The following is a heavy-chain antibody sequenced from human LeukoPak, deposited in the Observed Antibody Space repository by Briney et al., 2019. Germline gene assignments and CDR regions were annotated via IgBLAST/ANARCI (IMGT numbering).Heavy chain of an antibody. CDR1: GVSFSGYY. V-gene: IGHV4-34*01. Sequence: SETLSLTCAVSGVSFSGYYWSWIRQPPGKQLEWIGEINHSGSTNYNPSLMSRVTISLDTSKNQFSLRLTSVTAADTAVYYCARGTPHYYGSGSYYIRRFDPWGQGTLVTVSS. D-gene: IGHD3-10*01. J-gene: IGHJ5*02. CDR3: ARGTPHYYGSGSYYIRRFDP. CDR2: INHSGST.